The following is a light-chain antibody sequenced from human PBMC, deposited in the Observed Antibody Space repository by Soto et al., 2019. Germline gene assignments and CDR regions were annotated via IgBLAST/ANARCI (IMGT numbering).Light chain of an antibody. CDR3: QQYDNLPLT. V-gene: IGKV1-33*01. CDR1: QYIGNY. J-gene: IGKJ4*01. CDR2: GAS. Sequence: IRLTQSPTSLSASVGDRVTITCKASQYIGNYLNWYQQKPGEAPRLLISGASNLEPGVPSRFSGSGSGTDFTFTISSLQPEDIATYYCQQYDNLPLTFGGGTKVDIK.